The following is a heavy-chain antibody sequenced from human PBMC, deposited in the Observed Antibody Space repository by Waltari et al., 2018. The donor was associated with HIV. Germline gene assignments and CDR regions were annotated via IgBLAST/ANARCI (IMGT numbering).Heavy chain of an antibody. CDR3: AKMGGVFYRFDA. CDR1: GFTFSAYD. J-gene: IGHJ5*02. D-gene: IGHD2-8*01. V-gene: IGHV3-11*04. Sequence: QIHLVESGGGLVKPGGSLRLSCAASGFTFSAYDMSWIRQGTGKQPEWVSYINSGGSSKYFADFVNGRFTISRDNSENSLYLQMNNLRAEDTAVYYCAKMGGVFYRFDAWGQGTLVTVSS. CDR2: INSGGSSK.